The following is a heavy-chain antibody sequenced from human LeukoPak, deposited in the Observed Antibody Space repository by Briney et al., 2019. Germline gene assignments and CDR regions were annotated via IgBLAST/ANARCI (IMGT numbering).Heavy chain of an antibody. Sequence: SETLSLTCAVYGGSFSGYYWSWIRQPPGKGLEWIGEINHSGSTNYNPSLKSRVTISVDTSKNQFSLKLSSVTAADTAVYYCARVGDYDYVWGSYRHNWFDPWGQGTLVTVSS. D-gene: IGHD3-16*02. V-gene: IGHV4-34*01. J-gene: IGHJ5*02. CDR2: INHSGST. CDR3: ARVGDYDYVWGSYRHNWFDP. CDR1: GGSFSGYY.